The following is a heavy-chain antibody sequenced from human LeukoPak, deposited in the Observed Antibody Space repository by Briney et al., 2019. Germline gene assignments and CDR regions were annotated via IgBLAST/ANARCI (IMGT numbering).Heavy chain of an antibody. CDR2: ICYSGST. J-gene: IGHJ4*02. CDR1: GGSISSGDYY. V-gene: IGHV4-30-4*01. D-gene: IGHD3-22*01. CDR3: ARAPTTYYYDSSGYEILGGDFDY. Sequence: SETLSLTCTVSGGSISSGDYYWSWIRQPPGKGLEWIGYICYSGSTYYNPSLKSRVTISVDTSKNQFSLKLSSVTAADTAVYYCARAPTTYYYDSSGYEILGGDFDYWGQGTLVTVSS.